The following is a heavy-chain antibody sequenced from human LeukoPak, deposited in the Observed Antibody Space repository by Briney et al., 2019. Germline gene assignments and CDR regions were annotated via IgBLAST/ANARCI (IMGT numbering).Heavy chain of an antibody. CDR2: INPNSGGT. CDR3: ARDPNLGASYCSGGSCYNRADAFDI. Sequence: ASVKVSCKASGYTFTGYYMDWVRQAPGQGLEWMGWINPNSGGTNYAQKFQGRVTMTRDTSISTAYMELSRLRSDDTAVYYCARDPNLGASYCSGGSCYNRADAFDIWGQGTMVTVSS. J-gene: IGHJ3*02. CDR1: GYTFTGYY. V-gene: IGHV1-2*02. D-gene: IGHD2-15*01.